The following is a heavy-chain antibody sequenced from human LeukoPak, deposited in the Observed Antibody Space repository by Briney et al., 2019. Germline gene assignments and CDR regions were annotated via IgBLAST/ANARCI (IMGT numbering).Heavy chain of an antibody. D-gene: IGHD6-19*01. V-gene: IGHV1-69*05. CDR3: ARERALEVAGIFDY. CDR1: GGTFSSYA. CDR2: IIPIFGTA. J-gene: IGHJ4*02. Sequence: ASVKVSCKASGGTFSSYAISWVRQAPGQGLEWMGGIIPIFGTANYAQKFQGRVTITTDESTSTAYMELSSLRSEDTAVYYCARERALEVAGIFDYWGQGTLVTVSS.